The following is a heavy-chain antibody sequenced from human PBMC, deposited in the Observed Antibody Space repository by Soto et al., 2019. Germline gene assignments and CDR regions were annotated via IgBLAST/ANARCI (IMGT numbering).Heavy chain of an antibody. D-gene: IGHD3-10*01. CDR2: INPNSGGT. V-gene: IGHV1-2*04. CDR3: ARGDYYAGLYYYYGMDV. CDR1: GYTFTGYY. Sequence: QVQLVQSGAEVKKPGASVKVSCKASGYTFTGYYMHWVRQAPGQGLEWMGWINPNSGGTNYAQKLQGWVTMTRDTSISTAYMELSRLRSDDTAVYYCARGDYYAGLYYYYGMDVWGQGTTVTVSS. J-gene: IGHJ6*02.